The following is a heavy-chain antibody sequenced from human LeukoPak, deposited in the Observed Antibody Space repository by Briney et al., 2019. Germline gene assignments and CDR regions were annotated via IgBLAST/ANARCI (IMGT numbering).Heavy chain of an antibody. D-gene: IGHD7-27*01. CDR2: INSDGSST. CDR3: VRVGTSFDI. J-gene: IGHJ3*02. V-gene: IGHV3-74*01. CDR1: GFTFSSYW. Sequence: SGGSLRLSCAASGFTFSSYWMHWVRQAPGKGLVWVSHINSDGSSTTCADSVKGRFTISRDNAKNSLYLQMNSLRVEDTAVYYCVRVGTSFDIWGQGTMVTVSS.